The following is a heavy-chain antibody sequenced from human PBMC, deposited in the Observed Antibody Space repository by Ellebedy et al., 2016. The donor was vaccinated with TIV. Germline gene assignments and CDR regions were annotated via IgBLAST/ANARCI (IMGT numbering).Heavy chain of an antibody. J-gene: IGHJ3*02. D-gene: IGHD6-19*01. Sequence: GGSLRLSCAASGFTFSNFWMSWVRQAPGKGLEWVANIKQDGSEKYYVDSVKGRFTISRDNAKNSLYLQMNNLRAEDTAVYYCSSSGRRAFDIWGQGTMVTVSS. CDR1: GFTFSNFW. CDR3: SSSGRRAFDI. CDR2: IKQDGSEK. V-gene: IGHV3-7*01.